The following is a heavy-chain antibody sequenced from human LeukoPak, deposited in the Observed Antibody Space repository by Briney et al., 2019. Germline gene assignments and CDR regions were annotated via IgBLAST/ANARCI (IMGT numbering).Heavy chain of an antibody. CDR1: GFTFSDYA. Sequence: HPRGSLRLSCAASGFTFSDYAMHWVRQAPGKGLEWVAVISKDGSDKYYPGSVRGRFTISRDNSKNTIYLQMDSLRAEDTAIYYCARDYWWNYDYWGQGTLVTVSS. J-gene: IGHJ4*02. CDR2: ISKDGSDK. CDR3: ARDYWWNYDY. V-gene: IGHV3-30-3*01. D-gene: IGHD1-7*01.